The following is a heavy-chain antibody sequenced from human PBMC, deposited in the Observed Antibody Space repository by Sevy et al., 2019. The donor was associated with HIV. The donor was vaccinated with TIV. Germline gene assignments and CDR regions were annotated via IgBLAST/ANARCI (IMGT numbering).Heavy chain of an antibody. Sequence: GGSLRLSCAVSGIIFTTSGMHWVRQATGKGLEWVAVISYDGRNKFYGDSVKGRFTISRDNSKNILYLQMNSLRVEDTAVYYCAKDFTGYNGMDVWGQGTMVTVSS. V-gene: IGHV3-30*18. D-gene: IGHD3-9*01. J-gene: IGHJ6*02. CDR1: GIIFTTSG. CDR3: AKDFTGYNGMDV. CDR2: ISYDGRNK.